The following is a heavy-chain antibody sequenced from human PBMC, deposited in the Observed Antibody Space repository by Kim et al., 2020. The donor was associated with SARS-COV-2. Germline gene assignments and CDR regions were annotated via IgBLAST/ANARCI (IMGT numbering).Heavy chain of an antibody. CDR2: ISAYTEVT. J-gene: IGHJ6*02. V-gene: IGHV1-18*01. D-gene: IGHD3-10*01. CDR3: ARETYHFGSGTYHDGMDV. CDR1: GYTFTTYG. Sequence: ASVKVSCKASGYTFTTYGIAWVRQAPGQRLEWLGWISAYTEVTHYAESFQGRVTLTTDTSTSTAYLELRSLRSDDTAVYYCARETYHFGSGTYHDGMDVWGQGTTVIVSS.